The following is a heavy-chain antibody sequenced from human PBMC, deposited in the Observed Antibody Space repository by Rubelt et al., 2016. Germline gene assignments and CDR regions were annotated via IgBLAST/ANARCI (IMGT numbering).Heavy chain of an antibody. V-gene: IGHV5-10-1*03. Sequence: EVQLVQSGAEVKKPGESLRISCKGSGYSFTSYWISWVRQMPGKGLEWMGRIDPSDSYTNYSPACQGHATLSLEKPTSTAYLQWSSLKASDTAMYYCARIPGSGSSEINWFDPWGQGTLVTVSS. CDR2: IDPSDSYT. J-gene: IGHJ5*02. CDR1: GYSFTSYW. D-gene: IGHD3-10*01. CDR3: ARIPGSGSSEINWFDP.